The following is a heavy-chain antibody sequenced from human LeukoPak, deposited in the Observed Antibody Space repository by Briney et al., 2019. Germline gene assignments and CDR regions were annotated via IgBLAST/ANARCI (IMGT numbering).Heavy chain of an antibody. D-gene: IGHD5-24*01. J-gene: IGHJ4*02. CDR3: ARVRGEMATTYFDD. CDR2: IYSGGSA. Sequence: GGSLRLSCAASRFAVNSNSMTWVRQAPGKGMEWVSLIYSGGSAYYADSVKGRCTISRHNSKNTLYLQMNRLRANDTAVYYCARVRGEMATTYFDDWGQGTLVTVSS. V-gene: IGHV3-66*02. CDR1: RFAVNSNS.